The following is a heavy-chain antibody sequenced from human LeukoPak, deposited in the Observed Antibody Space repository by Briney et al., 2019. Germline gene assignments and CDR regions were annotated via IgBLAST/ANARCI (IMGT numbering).Heavy chain of an antibody. CDR2: IKQDGNEK. Sequence: PGGSLRLSCAASGFTLSVYWMTWVRQAPGKGLEWVANIKQDGNEKYYVDSVKGRFAISRDNAKSSLFLQLAGLRAEDTAVYYCARGRDGGSYLDYWGKGTMVTVSS. D-gene: IGHD2-15*01. V-gene: IGHV3-7*01. CDR3: ARGRDGGSYLDY. J-gene: IGHJ4*02. CDR1: GFTLSVYW.